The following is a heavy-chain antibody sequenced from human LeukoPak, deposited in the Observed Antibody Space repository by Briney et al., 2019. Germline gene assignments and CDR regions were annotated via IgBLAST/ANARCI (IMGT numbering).Heavy chain of an antibody. CDR3: ARVPSRYDFWSGYLRARNYYMDV. CDR2: INPNSGGT. J-gene: IGHJ6*03. V-gene: IGHV1-2*02. CDR1: GYTFTGYY. Sequence: ASVKVSCKATGYTFTGYYMHWVRQAPGQGLEWMGWINPNSGGTNYAQKFQVRVTMTRDTSIRTAYMELSRLRSEDTAVYYCARVPSRYDFWSGYLRARNYYMDVWGKGTTVTVSS. D-gene: IGHD3-3*01.